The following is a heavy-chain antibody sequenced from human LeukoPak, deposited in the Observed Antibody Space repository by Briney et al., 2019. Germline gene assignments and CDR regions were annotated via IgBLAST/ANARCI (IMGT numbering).Heavy chain of an antibody. V-gene: IGHV4-59*01. D-gene: IGHD3-22*01. CDR3: ARGDYYDSSGYLSVNWFDP. CDR2: IYYSGST. Sequence: SETLSLTCTVSGGSISSYYWSWIRQPPGKGLEWIGYIYYSGSTNYNPSLKSRVTISVDTYTNQFSLKMSSVTDADTAVYYCARGDYYDSSGYLSVNWFDPWGQGTLVTVSS. J-gene: IGHJ5*02. CDR1: GGSISSYY.